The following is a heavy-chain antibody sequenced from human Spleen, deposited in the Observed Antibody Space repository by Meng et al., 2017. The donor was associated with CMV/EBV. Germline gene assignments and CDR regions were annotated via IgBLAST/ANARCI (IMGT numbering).Heavy chain of an antibody. CDR1: GDSVTGSSAA. CDR2: TYYRSKWYS. V-gene: IGHV6-1*01. Sequence: ITGDSVTGSSAAWNWIRQSPSRGLEWLGRTYYRSKWYSEYAISVKGRIAINPDTSKSQFSLQLSSVTPEDTAVYYCARDNRGSFDYWGQGALVTVSS. CDR3: ARDNRGSFDY. J-gene: IGHJ4*02. D-gene: IGHD1-14*01.